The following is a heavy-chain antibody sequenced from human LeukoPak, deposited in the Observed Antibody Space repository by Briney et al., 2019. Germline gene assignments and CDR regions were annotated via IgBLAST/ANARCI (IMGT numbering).Heavy chain of an antibody. V-gene: IGHV1-18*04. D-gene: IGHD6-19*01. Sequence: ASVKVSCKASGHTFTAYYMFWVRQAPGQGLEWMGWISAYNGNTNYAQKLQGRVTMTTDTSTSTAYMELRSLRSDDTAVYYCARDSSGWYSDYFDYWGQGTLVTVSS. CDR1: GHTFTAYY. CDR2: ISAYNGNT. CDR3: ARDSSGWYSDYFDY. J-gene: IGHJ4*02.